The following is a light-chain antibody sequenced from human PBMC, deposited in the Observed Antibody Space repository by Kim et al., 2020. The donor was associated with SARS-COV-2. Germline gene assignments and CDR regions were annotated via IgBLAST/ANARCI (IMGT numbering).Light chain of an antibody. CDR1: QFISTW. V-gene: IGKV1-5*01. CDR2: QAS. Sequence: DIHMTQSPSTLSASVGDRVTITCRASQFISTWLAWYQQKPGKAPKLLVYQASTLESGVPSRFSGSGSGTDFSLTIDSLQPDDFATYYCQHYNSYPYTFGQGTKV. J-gene: IGKJ2*01. CDR3: QHYNSYPYT.